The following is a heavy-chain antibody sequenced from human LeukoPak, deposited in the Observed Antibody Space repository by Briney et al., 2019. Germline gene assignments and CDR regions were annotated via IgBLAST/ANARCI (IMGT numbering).Heavy chain of an antibody. CDR2: ISAYNGNT. D-gene: IGHD1-26*01. CDR3: ARDELLRCDY. CDR1: GYTFTSYG. V-gene: IGHV1-18*01. J-gene: IGHJ4*02. Sequence: ASVKVSCKASGYTFTSYGVSWVRQAPGQGLEWMRWISAYNGNTNYAQILQGRVTMTTDTSTSTAYMELRSLRSDDTAVYYCARDELLRCDYWGQGTLVTVSS.